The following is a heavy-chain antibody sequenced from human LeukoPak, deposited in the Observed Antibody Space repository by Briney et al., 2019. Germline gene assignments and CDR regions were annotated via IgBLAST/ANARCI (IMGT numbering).Heavy chain of an antibody. J-gene: IGHJ5*02. D-gene: IGHD5-18*01. CDR2: ISSSSSTI. CDR1: GFTFSSYS. Sequence: PGGSLRLSCAASGFTFSSYSMNWVRQAPGKGLEWVSYISSSSSTIYYADSVKGRFTISIDNAKNSLYLQMNSLRAEDTAVYYCAREVVLQLWAVYNWFDPWGQGTLVTVSS. V-gene: IGHV3-48*01. CDR3: AREVVLQLWAVYNWFDP.